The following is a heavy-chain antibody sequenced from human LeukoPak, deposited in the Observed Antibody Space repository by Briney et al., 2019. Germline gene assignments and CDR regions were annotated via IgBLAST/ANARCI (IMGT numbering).Heavy chain of an antibody. CDR3: ARGFYTPDY. V-gene: IGHV3-48*01. CDR1: GFTFRSYG. CDR2: ISTGSTTI. Sequence: GGSLRLSCAVSGFTFRSYGMSWVRQAPGKGLEWVSYISTGSTTISYADSVKGRFTISRDNAKSSLYPEMNSLRAEDTAMYYCARGFYTPDYWGQGTLVTVSS. J-gene: IGHJ4*02.